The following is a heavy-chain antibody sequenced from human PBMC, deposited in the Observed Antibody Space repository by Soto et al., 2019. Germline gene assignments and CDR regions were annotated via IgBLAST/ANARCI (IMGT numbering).Heavy chain of an antibody. V-gene: IGHV3-9*01. CDR3: TKVGGLYDFWSGPLHFDL. D-gene: IGHD3-3*01. CDR2: ISWNSDSI. Sequence: EAQLVESGGGLVQPGRSLRLSCVGSGFIFDDFAIHWVRQAPGKGLVWVSGISWNSDSIGYADSVKGRFTISRDNAKNALYLQMNSLRVEDTALYYCTKVGGLYDFWSGPLHFDLWGQGTLVTVSS. CDR1: GFIFDDFA. J-gene: IGHJ4*02.